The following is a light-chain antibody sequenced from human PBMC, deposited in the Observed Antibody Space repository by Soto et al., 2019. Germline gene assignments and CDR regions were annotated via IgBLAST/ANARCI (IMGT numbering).Light chain of an antibody. J-gene: IGKJ2*01. CDR2: AAS. CDR3: QQSSGT. V-gene: IGKV1-39*01. CDR1: QSIANY. Sequence: DIQMTQSPSSLSASVGDRVTITCRASQSIANYLNWYQQKPGKAPKLLIYAASSLQSGVPSRFSGSGSGTDFTLTISSLQPEDFATYYCQQSSGTFGQGTKLEIK.